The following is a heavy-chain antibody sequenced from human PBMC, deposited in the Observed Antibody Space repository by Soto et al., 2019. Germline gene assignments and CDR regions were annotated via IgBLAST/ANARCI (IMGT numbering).Heavy chain of an antibody. CDR3: GKSRDRTMGGGKYYFDY. V-gene: IGHV3-23*01. CDR1: GFTLSSYA. Sequence: PGGSLRLSCAASGFTLSSYAMSWVRQAPGKGLEWGSAISGSGGSTYYADSVKGRFTISRKNSKTTLYLQMNSLRAEDKALYYCGKSRDRTMGGGKYYFDYWGQGTLVTVCS. CDR2: ISGSGGST. D-gene: IGHD1-1*01. J-gene: IGHJ4*02.